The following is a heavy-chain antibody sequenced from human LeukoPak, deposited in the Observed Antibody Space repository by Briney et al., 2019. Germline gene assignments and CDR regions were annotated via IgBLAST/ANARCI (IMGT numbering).Heavy chain of an antibody. Sequence: PGGSLRLCCAASGFTFRSFEMNWVRQAPGKGLEWLSYIGTIGSPIYYADSVKGRFTISRDNARNSLCLQMNSLRVEDTAVHYCASFYDSSGRDYWGQGTLVTVSS. CDR3: ASFYDSSGRDY. D-gene: IGHD3-22*01. CDR1: GFTFRSFE. J-gene: IGHJ4*02. CDR2: IGTIGSPI. V-gene: IGHV3-48*03.